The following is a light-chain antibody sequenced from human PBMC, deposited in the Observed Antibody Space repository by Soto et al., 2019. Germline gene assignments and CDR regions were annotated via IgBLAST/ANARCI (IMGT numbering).Light chain of an antibody. J-gene: IGKJ1*01. CDR2: WAS. CDR3: QQYYTTPRT. V-gene: IGKV4-1*01. CDR1: QTVLYSPNNKNY. Sequence: DIVMTQSPDSLAVSLGERATINCKSSQTVLYSPNNKNYLAWYQQKPRQPPKLLISWASTRESGVPDRFSGSWSGTDFTLTISSLQAEDVAVYYCQQYYTTPRTFGQGTKVEIK.